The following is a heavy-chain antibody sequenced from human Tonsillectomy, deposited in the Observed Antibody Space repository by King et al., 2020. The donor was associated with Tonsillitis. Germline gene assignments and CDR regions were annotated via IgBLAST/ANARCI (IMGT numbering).Heavy chain of an antibody. D-gene: IGHD6-13*01. V-gene: IGHV3-33*05. J-gene: IGHJ4*02. CDR1: GFTFSSYG. Sequence: VQLVESGGGVVQPGRSLRLSCAASGFTFSSYGMHWVRQAPGKGLEWVAVISYDGSNKYYADSVKGRFTISRDNSKKTLYLQMNSLRAEDTAVYYCARDWAAAGTGDYWGQGTLVTVSS. CDR2: ISYDGSNK. CDR3: ARDWAAAGTGDY.